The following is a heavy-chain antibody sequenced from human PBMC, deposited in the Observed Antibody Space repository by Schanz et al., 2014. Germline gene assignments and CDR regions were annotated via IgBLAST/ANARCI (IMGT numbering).Heavy chain of an antibody. Sequence: QVHLQESGPGLVKPSETLSVTCTVSGGSINNYFWTWIRQPAGKGLEWIGRIFTSGSTDYNPSLKSRVTMSGDTSKNQFSLKLSSVTAADTAVYYCARDLEGFDYWGQGTLVTVSS. D-gene: IGHD1-1*01. CDR1: GGSINNYF. CDR2: IFTSGST. V-gene: IGHV4-4*07. CDR3: ARDLEGFDY. J-gene: IGHJ4*02.